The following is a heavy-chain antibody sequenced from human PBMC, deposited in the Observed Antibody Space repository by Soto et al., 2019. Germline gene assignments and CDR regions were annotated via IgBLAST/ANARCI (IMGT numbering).Heavy chain of an antibody. D-gene: IGHD3-16*01. J-gene: IGHJ4*02. CDR3: ARGGLGTFLLDY. CDR2: INPDGTRT. Sequence: EVQLVESGGGSVQPGGSLRLSCAASGFTFSSHWVHWVRQVPGKGLVWLSRINPDGTRTNYADSVKGRFAISRDNAENTVYLHMNRLRVEDSAAYYCARGGLGTFLLDYWGQGTLVSVSS. V-gene: IGHV3-74*01. CDR1: GFTFSSHW.